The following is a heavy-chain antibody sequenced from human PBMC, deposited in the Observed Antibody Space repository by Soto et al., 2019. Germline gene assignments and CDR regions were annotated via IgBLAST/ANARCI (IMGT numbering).Heavy chain of an antibody. CDR3: ARDVAPGYFDY. CDR2: INNDGSGT. J-gene: IGHJ4*02. CDR1: GFSSSSYW. V-gene: IGHV3-74*01. D-gene: IGHD2-21*01. Sequence: EVQLVESGGGLVQPGGSLRLSCVASGFSSSSYWMHWVRQTPGKGLMWVSRINNDGSGTADADSVRGRFTISRDNAKNTLYLQLNSLRAEDTAVYYCARDVAPGYFDYWGQGTPVTVSS.